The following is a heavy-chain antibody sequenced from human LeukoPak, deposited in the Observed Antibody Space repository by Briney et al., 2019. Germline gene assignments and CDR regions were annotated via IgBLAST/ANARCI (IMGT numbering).Heavy chain of an antibody. J-gene: IGHJ5*02. D-gene: IGHD6-13*01. CDR2: INHSGST. Sequence: PSETLSLTCAVYGGSFSDYSWSWIRQPPGKGLEWIGQINHSGSTNYNPSLKSRVTISVDTSKNQFSLKLSSVTAADTAVYYCARGRRGIAAAGTRWFDPWGQGTLVTVSP. CDR3: ARGRRGIAAAGTRWFDP. CDR1: GGSFSDYS. V-gene: IGHV4-34*01.